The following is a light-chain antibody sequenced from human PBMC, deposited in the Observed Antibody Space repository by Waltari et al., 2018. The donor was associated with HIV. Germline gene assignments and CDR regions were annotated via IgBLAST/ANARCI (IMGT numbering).Light chain of an antibody. CDR3: CSYAGSFNWV. J-gene: IGLJ3*02. CDR2: DVS. V-gene: IGLV2-11*01. CDR1: SSDVGGHNY. Sequence: QSALTQPRSVSGSPGQSVTISCTGTSSDVGGHNYVSWYQHHPGKAPEVMFYDVSKRPSGVPDRFSGSKSGNTASLTISGLQAEDEAAYYCCSYAGSFNWVFGGGTKLTVL.